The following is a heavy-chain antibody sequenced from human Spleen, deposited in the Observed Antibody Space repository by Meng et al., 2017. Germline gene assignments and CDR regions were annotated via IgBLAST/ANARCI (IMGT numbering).Heavy chain of an antibody. D-gene: IGHD5-18*01. CDR1: GFTFSYHY. CDR3: ARGTPMVGFNY. V-gene: IGHV3-72*01. J-gene: IGHJ4*02. CDR2: TRNKTKNYTT. Sequence: GESLKISCATSGFTFSYHYMDWVRQAPGKGREWVGRTRNKTKNYTTEYAASVKGSFTISRDHSRNSIYLQMNSLKTEDTAVYYCARGTPMVGFNYWGQGTLVTVSS.